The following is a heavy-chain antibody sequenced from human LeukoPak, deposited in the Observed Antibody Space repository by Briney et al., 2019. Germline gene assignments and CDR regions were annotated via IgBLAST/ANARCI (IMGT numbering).Heavy chain of an antibody. V-gene: IGHV4-39*01. Sequence: SETLSLTCTVSGGSISSSSYYWGWIRQPPGKGLEWIGSIYYSGSTYYNPSLKSRVTISVDTSKNQFSLKLSSVTAADTAVYYCARHNVGSSSWYGGFPFDYWGQGTLVTISS. CDR2: IYYSGST. CDR1: GGSISSSSYY. D-gene: IGHD6-13*01. J-gene: IGHJ4*02. CDR3: ARHNVGSSSWYGGFPFDY.